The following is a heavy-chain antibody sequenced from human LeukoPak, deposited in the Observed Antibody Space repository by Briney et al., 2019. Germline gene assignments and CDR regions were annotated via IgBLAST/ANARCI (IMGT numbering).Heavy chain of an antibody. CDR2: IYHSGST. CDR1: GYSISSGYY. D-gene: IGHD1-26*01. Sequence: SETLSLTCTVSGYSISSGYYWGWIRQPPGKGLEWIGSIYHSGSTYYNPSLKSRVTISVDTSKNQFFLNLRSVTAADTAVYYCARSGSASWADWGQGTLVTVSS. V-gene: IGHV4-38-2*02. CDR3: ARSGSASWAD. J-gene: IGHJ4*02.